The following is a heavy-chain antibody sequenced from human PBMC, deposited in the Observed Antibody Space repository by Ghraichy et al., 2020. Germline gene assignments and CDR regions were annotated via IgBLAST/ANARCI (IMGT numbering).Heavy chain of an antibody. CDR3: ASGPAHILRLDY. J-gene: IGHJ4*02. D-gene: IGHD3-9*01. CDR2: LYSAGNT. Sequence: SETLSLTCSVSGASITSSNYYWAWIRQPPGKGLEWIGGLYSAGNTYYNPSLKSRLTISVETSKNEVSLKLTSMTAADTAVYYCASGPAHILRLDYWGQGTLVTVSS. V-gene: IGHV4-39*01. CDR1: GASITSSNYY.